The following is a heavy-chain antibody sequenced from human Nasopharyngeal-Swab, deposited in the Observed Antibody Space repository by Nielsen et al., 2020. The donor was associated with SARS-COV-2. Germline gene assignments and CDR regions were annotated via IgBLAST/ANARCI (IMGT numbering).Heavy chain of an antibody. CDR1: GFTFSSYA. CDR2: ISGSGGST. J-gene: IGHJ4*02. Sequence: GGSLRLSCAASGFTFSSYAMSWVRQAPGKGLEWVSAISGSGGSTYYADSVKGRFTISRDNSKNTLYLQMNSLRAEDTAVYYCAKEFGDHHYGSGAFDYWGQGTLVTVSS. V-gene: IGHV3-23*01. CDR3: AKEFGDHHYGSGAFDY. D-gene: IGHD3-10*01.